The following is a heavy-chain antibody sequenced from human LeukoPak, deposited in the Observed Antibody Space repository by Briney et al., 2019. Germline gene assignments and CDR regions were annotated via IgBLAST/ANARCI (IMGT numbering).Heavy chain of an antibody. V-gene: IGHV1-69*05. Sequence: ASVKVSCKASGGTFSSYAISWVRQAPGQGLEWMGGIIPIFGTANYAQKFQGRVTITTDESTSTAYMELSSLRSEDTAVYYCATDLGGSGSYYSPLFDYWGQGTLITVSS. CDR1: GGTFSSYA. D-gene: IGHD3-10*01. CDR3: ATDLGGSGSYYSPLFDY. CDR2: IIPIFGTA. J-gene: IGHJ4*02.